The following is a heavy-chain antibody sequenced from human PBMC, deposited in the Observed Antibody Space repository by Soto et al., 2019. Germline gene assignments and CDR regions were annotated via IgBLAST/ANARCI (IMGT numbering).Heavy chain of an antibody. CDR1: GFTVSSYY. Sequence: GGSLRLSCAASGFTVSSYYMSWVRQAPGKGLEWVAVIYSGGTPSYADSVKGRFTISRHNSKNTLYLQMNSLRAEDTAVYYCARVMLGYCSSSSCEGDWFDPWGQGTLVTVSS. V-gene: IGHV3-53*04. D-gene: IGHD2-2*01. CDR2: IYSGGTP. CDR3: ARVMLGYCSSSSCEGDWFDP. J-gene: IGHJ5*02.